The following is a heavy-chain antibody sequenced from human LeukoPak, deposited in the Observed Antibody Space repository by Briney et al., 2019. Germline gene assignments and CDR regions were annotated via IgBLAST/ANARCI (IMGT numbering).Heavy chain of an antibody. CDR2: ISWNSGSI. V-gene: IGHV3-9*01. J-gene: IGHJ6*03. CDR3: AKGWALQYYYYMDV. CDR1: GFTFDDYA. D-gene: IGHD1-26*01. Sequence: GGSLRLSCAASGFTFDDYAMHWVRQAPGKGLEWVSGISWNSGSIGYADSVKGRFTISRDNAKNSLYLQMNSLRAEDTALYYCAKGWALQYYYYMDVWGKGTTVTVSS.